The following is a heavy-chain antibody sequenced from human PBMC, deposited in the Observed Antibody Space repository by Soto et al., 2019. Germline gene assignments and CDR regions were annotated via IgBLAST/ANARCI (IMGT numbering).Heavy chain of an antibody. CDR2: INSDGSIT. D-gene: IGHD3-16*02. J-gene: IGHJ4*02. CDR1: GFTFSSYW. V-gene: IGHV3-74*01. CDR3: VRYPRSVGGSYRPDY. Sequence: GGSLRLSCAASGFTFSSYWMHWVRQVPEKGLVWVSRINSDGSITNYADAVKGRFTISRDNVKNTLYLQMNSLRAEDTAVYYCVRYPRSVGGSYRPDYWGQGALVAAPQ.